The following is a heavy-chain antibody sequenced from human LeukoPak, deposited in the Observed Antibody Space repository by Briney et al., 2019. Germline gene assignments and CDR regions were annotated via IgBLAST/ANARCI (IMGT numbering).Heavy chain of an antibody. D-gene: IGHD3-22*01. J-gene: IGHJ4*02. CDR3: ASLDSSGYYRFDH. Sequence: SETLSLTCTVSGGSISSYYWSWIRQPPGKGLEWIGYIYYSGSTNNNPSLKSRVTISVDTSKKQFSLKLSSVTAADTAVYYCASLDSSGYYRFDHWGQGTLVTVSS. V-gene: IGHV4-59*01. CDR2: IYYSGST. CDR1: GGSISSYY.